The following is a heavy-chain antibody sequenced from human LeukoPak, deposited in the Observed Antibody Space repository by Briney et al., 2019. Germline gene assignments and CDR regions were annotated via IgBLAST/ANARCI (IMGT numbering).Heavy chain of an antibody. CDR2: ISPSGSSI. D-gene: IGHD2-15*01. CDR1: GFNFSDYY. CDR3: AKNGDRGAYCTGGTCYPYFYYYMDV. Sequence: GGSLRLSCAASGFNFSDYYMTWIRQAPGKGLEWVSSISPSGSSIYYADSMKGRITISRDNAKNSLYLQMNSLRAEDTAIYYCAKNGDRGAYCTGGTCYPYFYYYMDVWGKGTTVTI. V-gene: IGHV3-11*01. J-gene: IGHJ6*03.